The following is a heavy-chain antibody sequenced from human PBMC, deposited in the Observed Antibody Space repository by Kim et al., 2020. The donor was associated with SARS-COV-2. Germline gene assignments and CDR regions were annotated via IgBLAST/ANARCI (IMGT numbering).Heavy chain of an antibody. V-gene: IGHV3-74*01. CDR1: GFTFSSYW. J-gene: IGHJ6*02. Sequence: GGSLRLSCAASGFTFSSYWMHWVRQAPGKGLVWVSRINSDGSSTSYADSVKGRFTISRDNAKNTLYLQMNSLRAEDTAVYYCARALAAVPAAIWLVHGMDVWGQGTTVTVSS. CDR3: ARALAAVPAAIWLVHGMDV. D-gene: IGHD2-2*02. CDR2: INSDGSST.